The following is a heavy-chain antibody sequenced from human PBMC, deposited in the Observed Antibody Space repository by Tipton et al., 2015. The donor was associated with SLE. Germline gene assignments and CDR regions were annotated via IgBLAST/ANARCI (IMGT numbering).Heavy chain of an antibody. Sequence: QSGAEVKKPGSSVKVSCKASGGTFSSYAISWVRQAPGQGLEWMGRIIPIFGTANYAQKFQGRLTITADDSTSTAYMELSSLTSHDTGVYYCAREDYVTYYFDFWAQGTLVTVSS. CDR3: AREDYVTYYFDF. CDR2: IIPIFGTA. CDR1: GGTFSSYA. D-gene: IGHD4-17*01. V-gene: IGHV1-69*15. J-gene: IGHJ4*02.